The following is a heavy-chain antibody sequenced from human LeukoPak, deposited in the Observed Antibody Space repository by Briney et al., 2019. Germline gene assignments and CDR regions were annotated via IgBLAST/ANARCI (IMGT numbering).Heavy chain of an antibody. J-gene: IGHJ5*02. CDR1: GYTFTGYY. D-gene: IGHD2-2*01. CDR3: ARDRTAVVPAANWFDP. Sequence: ASVKVSCKASGYTFTGYYMHWVRQAPGQGLEWMGWINPNSGGTNYAQKFQGRVTMTRDTSISTAYMELSRLRSDDTAVYHCARDRTAVVPAANWFDPWGQGTLVTVSS. CDR2: INPNSGGT. V-gene: IGHV1-2*02.